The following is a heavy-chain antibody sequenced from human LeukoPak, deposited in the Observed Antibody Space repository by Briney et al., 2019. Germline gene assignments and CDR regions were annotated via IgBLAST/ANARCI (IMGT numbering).Heavy chain of an antibody. CDR1: GYTFTGSY. CDR3: ARVRYSSSSGYYFDY. J-gene: IGHJ4*02. V-gene: IGHV1-2*02. CDR2: SNPNSGGT. Sequence: GASVKVSCKASGYTFTGSYMHWVRQAPGQGLEWMGWSNPNSGGTNYAQKFQGRVTMTRDTSISTAYMELSRLRSDDTAVYYCARVRYSSSSGYYFDYWGQGTLVTVSS. D-gene: IGHD6-6*01.